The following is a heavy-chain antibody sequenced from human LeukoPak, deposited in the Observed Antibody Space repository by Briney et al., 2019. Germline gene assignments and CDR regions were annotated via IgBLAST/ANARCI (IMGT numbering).Heavy chain of an antibody. D-gene: IGHD7-27*01. J-gene: IGHJ4*02. V-gene: IGHV4-59*01. Sequence: SETLSLTCTVSGGSISSYYGSWIRQSPGKGLEWIGNIFYTGSTDYNPSLKSQVTISVDTSKNQFSLKLNSVTAADTAVYYCATRKLGNDYWGQGTLVTVSS. CDR3: ATRKLGNDY. CDR2: IFYTGST. CDR1: GGSISSYY.